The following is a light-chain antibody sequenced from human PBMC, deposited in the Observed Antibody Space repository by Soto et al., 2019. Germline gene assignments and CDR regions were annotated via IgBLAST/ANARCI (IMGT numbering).Light chain of an antibody. V-gene: IGKV1-39*01. CDR2: AAS. J-gene: IGKJ1*01. CDR3: QQTYIAPAT. Sequence: DIQMTQSPSSLSASVGDRVTITFRASQSINNCLSWFQQKPGQAPKLLIYAASSLQSGVPSRFGGTGSGTDFILTIDSLQPEDFATYYCQQTYIAPATFGQGTKVGVK. CDR1: QSINNC.